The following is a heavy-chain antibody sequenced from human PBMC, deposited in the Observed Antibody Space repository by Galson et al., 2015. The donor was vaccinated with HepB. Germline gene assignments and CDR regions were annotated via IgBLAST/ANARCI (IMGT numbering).Heavy chain of an antibody. J-gene: IGHJ4*02. CDR3: ARQGPRDDYVWGSYRYSFFDY. CDR2: ISSSSSYT. V-gene: IGHV3-11*06. CDR1: GFTFSDYY. Sequence: SLRLSCAASGFTFSDYYMSWIRQAPGKGLEWVSYISSSSSYTNYADSVKGRFTISRDNAKNSLYLQMNSLRAEDTAVYYCARQGPRDDYVWGSYRYSFFDYWGQGTPVTVSS. D-gene: IGHD3-16*02.